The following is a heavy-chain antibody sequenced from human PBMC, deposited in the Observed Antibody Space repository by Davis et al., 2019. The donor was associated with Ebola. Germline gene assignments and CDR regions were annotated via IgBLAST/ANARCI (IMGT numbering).Heavy chain of an antibody. J-gene: IGHJ6*02. Sequence: AISGSGGSTYYADSVKGRFTISRDNSKNTLYLQMNSLRAEDTAVYYCAKVADFWSGYFLPPGYYGMDVWGQGTTVTVSS. CDR3: AKVADFWSGYFLPPGYYGMDV. CDR2: ISGSGGST. V-gene: IGHV3-23*01. D-gene: IGHD3-3*01.